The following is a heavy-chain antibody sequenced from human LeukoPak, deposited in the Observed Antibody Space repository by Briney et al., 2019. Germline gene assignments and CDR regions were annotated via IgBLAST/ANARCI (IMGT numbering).Heavy chain of an antibody. Sequence: SSETLSLTCTVPGGSISSGSYYRSWIRQPAGKGLEWIGRIYTSGSTNYNPSLKSRVTISLDTSKNQFSLKLSSVTAADTAVYYCARDNPLGYCSSTSCYTLYYYYYMDVWGKGTTVTVSS. V-gene: IGHV4-61*02. CDR3: ARDNPLGYCSSTSCYTLYYYYYMDV. CDR1: GGSISSGSYY. CDR2: IYTSGST. J-gene: IGHJ6*03. D-gene: IGHD2-2*02.